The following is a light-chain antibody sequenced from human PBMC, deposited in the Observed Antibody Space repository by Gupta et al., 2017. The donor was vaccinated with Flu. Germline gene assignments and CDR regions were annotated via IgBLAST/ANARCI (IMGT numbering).Light chain of an antibody. J-gene: IGLJ3*02. V-gene: IGLV8-61*01. Sequence: QTVVTQAPTLCVSAGGTVTFTAGLSPASVSTTHDPCSFQQTPGQAPRTFIQCTSTRFSGVPDRFAGSILSNKAALRITGAQEDDESDYYCVLHVSSGIWVLGGGTKLTVL. CDR3: VLHVSSGIWV. CDR1: PASVSTTHD. CDR2: CTS.